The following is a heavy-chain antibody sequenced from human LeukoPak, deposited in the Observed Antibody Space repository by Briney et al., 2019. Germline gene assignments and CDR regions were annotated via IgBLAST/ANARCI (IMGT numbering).Heavy chain of an antibody. Sequence: ASVKVSCKASGYTFTSYGISWVRQAPGQGLEWMGWISAYNGNTNYAQKLQGRVTMTTDTSTSTAYMELRSLRSEDTAVYYCARGTPSMKYYDSSGYNPDLYYFDYWGQGTLVTVSS. CDR2: ISAYNGNT. CDR3: ARGTPSMKYYDSSGYNPDLYYFDY. D-gene: IGHD3-22*01. V-gene: IGHV1-18*01. J-gene: IGHJ4*02. CDR1: GYTFTSYG.